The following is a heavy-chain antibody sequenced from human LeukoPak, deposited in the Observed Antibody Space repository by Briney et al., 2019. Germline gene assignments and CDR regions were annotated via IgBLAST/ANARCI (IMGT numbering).Heavy chain of an antibody. Sequence: GGSLRLSCAASGFTFSSYAMSWVRQAPGKGLEWVANIKQDGSEKYYVDSVKGRFTISRDNAKNSLYLQMNSLRAEDTAVYYCAREVANTYYYDSSGYSIDYWGQGTLVTVSS. V-gene: IGHV3-7*01. CDR3: AREVANTYYYDSSGYSIDY. J-gene: IGHJ4*02. CDR1: GFTFSSYA. D-gene: IGHD3-22*01. CDR2: IKQDGSEK.